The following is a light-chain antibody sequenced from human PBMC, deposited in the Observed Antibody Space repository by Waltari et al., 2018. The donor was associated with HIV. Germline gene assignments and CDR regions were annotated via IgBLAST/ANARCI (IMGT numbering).Light chain of an antibody. CDR2: EVK. CDR1: SSDVGASDY. J-gene: IGLJ2*01. V-gene: IGLV2-14*01. CDR3: SSYSASGTLVL. Sequence: QSALTQPASVSGSPGQSISISCSGTSSDVGASDYVSWYHQHPGEAPTLILYEVKKRPSGISNRFSGSKSCNTASLTISGLQVEDEAHYYCSSYSASGTLVLFGGGTRLTVL.